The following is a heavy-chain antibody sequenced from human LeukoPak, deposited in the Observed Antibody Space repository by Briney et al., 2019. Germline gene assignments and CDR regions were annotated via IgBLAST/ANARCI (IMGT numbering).Heavy chain of an antibody. J-gene: IGHJ4*02. CDR2: IYYSGST. Sequence: RPSQTLSLTCTVSGGSISSGGYYWSWIRQHPGKGLEWIGYIYYSGSTYYNPSLKSRVTISVDTSKNQFSLKLSSVTAADTAVYYCARDRPTSGYSYGFDYWGQGTLVTVSS. D-gene: IGHD5-18*01. CDR3: ARDRPTSGYSYGFDY. V-gene: IGHV4-31*03. CDR1: GGSISSGGYY.